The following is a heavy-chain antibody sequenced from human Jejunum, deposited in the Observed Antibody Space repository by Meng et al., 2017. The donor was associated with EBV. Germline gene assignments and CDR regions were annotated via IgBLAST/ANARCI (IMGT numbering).Heavy chain of an antibody. CDR1: GGSFSDYY. D-gene: IGHD3-10*01. CDR3: ARLGGYASGTYYPIDP. J-gene: IGHJ5*02. V-gene: IGHV4-34*01. CDR2: INHGGGA. Sequence: HVQRKQVGAGLLKPSETLSLPCAVYGGSFSDYYWTWIRQPPGKGLEWIGEINHGGGAIYNPSLKSRVTISVDTSKNQFSLKLSSVTAADTAVYYCARLGGYASGTYYPIDPWGQGTLVTVSS.